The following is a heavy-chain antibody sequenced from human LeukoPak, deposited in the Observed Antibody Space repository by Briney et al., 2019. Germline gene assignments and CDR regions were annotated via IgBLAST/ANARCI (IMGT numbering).Heavy chain of an antibody. J-gene: IGHJ4*02. Sequence: PGGSLRLSCAASGFTFSSYAMSWVRQAPGKGLEWVSTITGNGLTTYYADSVKGRFTISRDNSRNTLFLQMNTLRAEDAAVYYCAKEWGTTPGPGGYFEYWGQGSLVTVSS. CDR1: GFTFSSYA. V-gene: IGHV3-23*01. CDR2: ITGNGLTT. CDR3: AKEWGTTPGPGGYFEY. D-gene: IGHD1-1*01.